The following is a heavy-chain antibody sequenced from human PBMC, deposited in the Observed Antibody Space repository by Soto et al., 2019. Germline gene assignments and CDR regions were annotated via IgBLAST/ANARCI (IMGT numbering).Heavy chain of an antibody. CDR2: IYHSGRT. D-gene: IGHD3-16*01. J-gene: IGHJ4*02. V-gene: IGHV4-4*02. Sequence: QVQLQESGPGLVKPSGTLSLTCAVSGGSISSSNWWTWVRQPPGKGLEWIGEIYHSGRTNYIPSLKSRVTISVDKSKNQFSLKLTSVTAADTAVYYCATRFDGLGSYGYWGQGTLVTVSS. CDR3: ATRFDGLGSYGY. CDR1: GGSISSSNW.